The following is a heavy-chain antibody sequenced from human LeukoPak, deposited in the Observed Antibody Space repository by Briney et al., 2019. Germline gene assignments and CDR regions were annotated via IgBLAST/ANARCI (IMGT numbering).Heavy chain of an antibody. V-gene: IGHV3-49*03. CDR1: GFTFGDYA. D-gene: IGHD7-27*01. CDR2: IRGKAYGETA. J-gene: IGHJ4*02. Sequence: GGSLRLSCTASGFTFGDYAMSWIRQAPGKGLEWVGFIRGKAYGETADYAASVKGRFTISRDDSENSLYLQMDSLKTEDTAVYYCARSPLGIAPFDYWGQGTLVTVSS. CDR3: ARSPLGIAPFDY.